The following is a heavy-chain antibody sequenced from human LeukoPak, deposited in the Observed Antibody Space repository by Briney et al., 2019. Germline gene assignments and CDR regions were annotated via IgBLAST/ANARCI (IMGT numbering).Heavy chain of an antibody. CDR2: ISQTGSGRT. D-gene: IGHD2-8*02. J-gene: IGHJ5*02. CDR1: GGSFSGYY. V-gene: IGHV4-34*01. CDR3: ARVPLYWEDPFDL. Sequence: SETPSLTCGVYGGSFSGYYRSWIRQPPGKGLEWVGEISQTGSGRTNYNPSLKSRVTISADTSKNQFALELTSVTAADTAMYYCARVPLYWEDPFDLWGQGTLVTVSS.